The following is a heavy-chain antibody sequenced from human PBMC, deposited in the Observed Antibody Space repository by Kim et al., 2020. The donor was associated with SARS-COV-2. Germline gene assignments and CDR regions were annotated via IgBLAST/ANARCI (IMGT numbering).Heavy chain of an antibody. D-gene: IGHD6-6*01. Sequence: ASVKVSCKASGYTFTSYGISWVRQAPGQGLEWMGWISAYNGNTNYAQKLQGRVTMTTDTSTSTAYMELRSLRSDDTAVYYCARDPRYSSSSKMYYFDYWGQGTLVTVSS. CDR1: GYTFTSYG. J-gene: IGHJ4*02. CDR3: ARDPRYSSSSKMYYFDY. V-gene: IGHV1-18*01. CDR2: ISAYNGNT.